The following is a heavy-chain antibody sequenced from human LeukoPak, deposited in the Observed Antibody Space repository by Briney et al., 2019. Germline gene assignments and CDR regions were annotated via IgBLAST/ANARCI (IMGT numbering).Heavy chain of an antibody. CDR1: GFTFSSYW. V-gene: IGHV3-7*01. CDR3: ARDSSVYYDFWSGYSEYYFDY. J-gene: IGHJ4*02. D-gene: IGHD3-3*01. Sequence: GGSLRLSCAASGFTFSSYWMSWVRQAPGKGLEWVANIKQDGSEKYYVDSVKGRFTISRDNAKNSLYLQMNSLRAEDTAVYYCARDSSVYYDFWSGYSEYYFDYWGQGTLVTVSS. CDR2: IKQDGSEK.